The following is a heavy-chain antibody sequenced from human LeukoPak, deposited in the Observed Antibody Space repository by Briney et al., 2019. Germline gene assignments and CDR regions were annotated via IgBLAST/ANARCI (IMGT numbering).Heavy chain of an antibody. J-gene: IGHJ4*02. D-gene: IGHD6-13*01. CDR3: ARDVFVAGTVDYFDY. CDR1: GFTVSSNY. V-gene: IGHV3-53*01. Sequence: PGGSLRLSCAASGFTVSSNYMSWVRQAPGKGLEWVSVIYSGGSTYYADSVKGRFTISRDNSKNTLYLQMNSLRAEDTAVYYCARDVFVAGTVDYFDYWGQGTLVTVSS. CDR2: IYSGGST.